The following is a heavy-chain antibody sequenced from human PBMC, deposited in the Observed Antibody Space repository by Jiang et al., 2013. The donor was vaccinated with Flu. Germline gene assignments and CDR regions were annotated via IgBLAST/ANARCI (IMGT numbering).Heavy chain of an antibody. Sequence: QLLESGGGLIQPGGSLRLSCAASGFTVSSNYMSWVRQAPGKGLEWASVIYSGGSTYYADSVKGRFTISRDNSKNTLYLQMNSLRAEDTAVYYCARDGSSSWYEIGYYYYGMDVWGQGTTVTVSS. J-gene: IGHJ6*02. D-gene: IGHD6-13*01. CDR2: IYSGGST. CDR3: ARDGSSSWYEIGYYYYGMDV. CDR1: GFTVSSNY. V-gene: IGHV3-53*01.